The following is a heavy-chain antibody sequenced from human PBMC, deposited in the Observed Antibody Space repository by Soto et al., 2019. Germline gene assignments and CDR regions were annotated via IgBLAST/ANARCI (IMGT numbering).Heavy chain of an antibody. J-gene: IGHJ4*02. CDR1: GFTFDDYA. CDR3: AKDVSVREYSSYYFDY. D-gene: IGHD6-6*01. CDR2: ISWNSGSI. V-gene: IGHV3-9*01. Sequence: GGSLRLSCAASGFTFDDYAMHWVRQAPGKGLEWVSGISWNSGSIGYADSVKGRFTISRDNAKNSLYLQMNSLRAEDTALYYCAKDVSVREYSSYYFDYWGQGTLVTVSS.